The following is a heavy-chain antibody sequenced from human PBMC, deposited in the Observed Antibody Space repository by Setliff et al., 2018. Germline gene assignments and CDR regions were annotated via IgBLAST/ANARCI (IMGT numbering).Heavy chain of an antibody. Sequence: PSETLSLTCTVSGGSVSSYYWSWIRQPAGKGLEWIGHIYIGGSANYNPSLKSRVTMSIDTSKNQFSLKLDSVTAADMAVYYCAREQWLDPPGYYYMDVWAKGTTVTVSS. CDR2: IYIGGSA. V-gene: IGHV4-4*07. D-gene: IGHD6-19*01. CDR3: AREQWLDPPGYYYMDV. CDR1: GGSVSSYY. J-gene: IGHJ6*03.